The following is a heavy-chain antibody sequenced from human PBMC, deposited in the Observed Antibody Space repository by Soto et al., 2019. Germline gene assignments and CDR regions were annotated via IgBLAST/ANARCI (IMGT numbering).Heavy chain of an antibody. CDR3: ARHGGSTWVADY. D-gene: IGHD3-3*01. V-gene: IGHV4-59*08. CDR1: GGFISSYY. CDR2: IYYSGSP. Sequence: QVQLHESGPGLVKPSETLSLTCTVSGGFISSYYWSWIRQPPGKGLEWIGYIYYSGSPSYNPSLKSRVTISVDTSKTQFSLNLSSVTAADTAVYYCARHGGSTWVADYWGQGTLVTVSS. J-gene: IGHJ4*02.